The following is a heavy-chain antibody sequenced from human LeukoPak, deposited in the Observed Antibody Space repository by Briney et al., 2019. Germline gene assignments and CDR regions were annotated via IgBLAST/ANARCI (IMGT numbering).Heavy chain of an antibody. Sequence: GGSLRLSCAVSGFSVSSFGMSWVRQAPGKGLEWISAISLNGETTWYADSVKGRFTISKDNSKNTLYLQLTSLRAVDTAVYYCAQGFSSGWYPYWGQGSLVSVSS. CDR1: GFSVSSFG. V-gene: IGHV3-23*01. CDR3: AQGFSSGWYPY. CDR2: ISLNGETT. D-gene: IGHD6-19*01. J-gene: IGHJ4*02.